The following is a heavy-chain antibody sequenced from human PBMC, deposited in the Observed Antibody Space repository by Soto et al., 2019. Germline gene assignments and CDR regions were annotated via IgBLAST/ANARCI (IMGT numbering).Heavy chain of an antibody. CDR3: ARDDYYDSSGYYPWFDH. V-gene: IGHV1-46*01. CDR1: GYTFTSYY. CDR2: INPSGGST. J-gene: IGHJ5*02. D-gene: IGHD3-22*01. Sequence: ASVKVSCKASGYTFTSYYMHWVRQAPGQGLEWMGIINPSGGSTSYAQKFQGRVTMTRDTSTSTVYMELSSLRSEDTAVYYCARDDYYDSSGYYPWFDHWGQGTLVTVSS.